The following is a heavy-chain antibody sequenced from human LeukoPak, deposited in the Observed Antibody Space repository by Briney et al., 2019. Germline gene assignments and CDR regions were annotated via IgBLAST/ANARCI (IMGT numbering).Heavy chain of an antibody. CDR2: IWYDGSNK. CDR1: GFTFSSYG. D-gene: IGHD4-17*01. Sequence: GGSLRLSCAASGFTFSSYGMHWVRQAPGKGLEWVAVIWYDGSNKYYADSVKGRFTISRDNSKNTLYLQMNSLRAEDTAVYYCARDEYGFYYYYYGMDVWGQGTTVTVSS. V-gene: IGHV3-33*01. CDR3: ARDEYGFYYYYYGMDV. J-gene: IGHJ6*02.